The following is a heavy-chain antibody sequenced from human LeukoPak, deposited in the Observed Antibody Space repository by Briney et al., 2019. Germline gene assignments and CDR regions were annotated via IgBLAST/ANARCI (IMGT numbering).Heavy chain of an antibody. V-gene: IGHV3-7*01. Sequence: GGSLRLSCAASGFTFSSYWMSWVRQAPGKGLEWVANIKQDGSEKYYVDSVKGRFTISRDNAKNSLYLQMNSLRAEGTAVYYCARVGCSSTSCYTYYMDVWGKGTTVTVSS. J-gene: IGHJ6*03. CDR1: GFTFSSYW. CDR2: IKQDGSEK. D-gene: IGHD2-2*02. CDR3: ARVGCSSTSCYTYYMDV.